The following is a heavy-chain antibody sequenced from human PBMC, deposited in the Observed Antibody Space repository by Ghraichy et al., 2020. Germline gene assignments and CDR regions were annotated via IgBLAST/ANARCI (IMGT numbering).Heavy chain of an antibody. Sequence: SETLSLTCTVSGGSISSYYWSWIRQPPGKGLEWIGYIYYSGSTNYNPSLKSRVTISVDTSKNQFSLKLSSVTAADTAVYYCASSSPPWFGEQYMDVWGQGTTVTVSS. CDR2: IYYSGST. D-gene: IGHD3-10*01. J-gene: IGHJ6*02. V-gene: IGHV4-59*01. CDR3: ASSSPPWFGEQYMDV. CDR1: GGSISSYY.